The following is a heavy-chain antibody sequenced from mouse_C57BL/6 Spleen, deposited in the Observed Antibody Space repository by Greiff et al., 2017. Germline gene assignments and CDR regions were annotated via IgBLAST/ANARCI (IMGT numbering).Heavy chain of an antibody. CDR2: IRNKANGYTT. CDR1: GFTFTDYY. Sequence: EVHLVESGGGLVQPGGSLSLSCAASGFTFTDYYMSWVRQPPGKALEWLGFIRNKANGYTTEYSASVKGRFTISRDNSQSILYLQMNALRAEDSATYYCARYGGYDGYYEAMDYWGQGTSVTVSS. CDR3: ARYGGYDGYYEAMDY. J-gene: IGHJ4*01. V-gene: IGHV7-3*01. D-gene: IGHD2-3*01.